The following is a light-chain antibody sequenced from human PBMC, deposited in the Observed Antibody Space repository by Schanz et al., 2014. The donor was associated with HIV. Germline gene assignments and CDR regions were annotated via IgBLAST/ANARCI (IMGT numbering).Light chain of an antibody. CDR2: EIS. Sequence: ALTQPASVSGSPGQSITISCTGTSNDVGGYNFVSWYQQYPGKAPKLMIYEISKWPSGVSNRFSGSKSGNTASLTISGLQSEDEADYYCAAWDDSLNGLVFGGGTKLTVL. CDR1: SNDVGGYNF. CDR3: AAWDDSLNGLV. V-gene: IGLV2-14*01. J-gene: IGLJ2*01.